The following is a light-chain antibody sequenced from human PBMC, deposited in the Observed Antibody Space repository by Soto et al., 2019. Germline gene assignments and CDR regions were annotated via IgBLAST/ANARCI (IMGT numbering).Light chain of an antibody. CDR3: QQLLSYPIT. CDR2: AAS. Sequence: DIQLTQSPSFLSASVGDRFTITCRASQGISTYLTWYQQKPGKAPKLLIYAASTLQSGVPLSFSGSGSGTSFTLTISSLQPEDFATYYCQQLLSYPITFGQGTRLEIK. V-gene: IGKV1-9*01. CDR1: QGISTY. J-gene: IGKJ5*01.